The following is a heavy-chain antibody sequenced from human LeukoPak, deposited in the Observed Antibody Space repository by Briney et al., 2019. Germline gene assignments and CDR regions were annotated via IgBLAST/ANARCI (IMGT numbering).Heavy chain of an antibody. J-gene: IGHJ4*02. V-gene: IGHV3-21*01. D-gene: IGHD3-10*01. CDR3: ARVSGSGSYYPDY. CDR2: ISSSSSYI. Sequence: GGSLRLSCAASGFTFSSYSMNWVRQAPGKGLEWVSSISSSSSYIYYADSVKGRFTISRDNAKNSLYLQMNSLRAEDTPVYYCARVSGSGSYYPDYWGQGTLVTVSS. CDR1: GFTFSSYS.